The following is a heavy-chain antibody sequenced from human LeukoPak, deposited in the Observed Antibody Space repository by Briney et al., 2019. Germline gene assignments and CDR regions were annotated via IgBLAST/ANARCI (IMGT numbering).Heavy chain of an antibody. CDR3: ARYCSGGSCYSAYYYGMDV. V-gene: IGHV4-34*01. D-gene: IGHD2-15*01. CDR2: INHSGST. J-gene: IGHJ6*02. CDR1: GGSFSGYY. Sequence: PSETLSLTCAVYGGSFSGYYWSWIRQPPGKGLEWIGGINHSGSTNYNPSLKSRVTISVDTSKNQFSLKLSSVTAADTAVYYCARYCSGGSCYSAYYYGMDVWGQGTTVTVSS.